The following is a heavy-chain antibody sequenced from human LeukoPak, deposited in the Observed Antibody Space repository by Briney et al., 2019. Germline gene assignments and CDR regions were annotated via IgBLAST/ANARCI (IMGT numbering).Heavy chain of an antibody. V-gene: IGHV3-7*01. J-gene: IGHJ4*02. Sequence: GGSLRLSCAASGFSLSGYWMSWVRQAPGKGLEWVANIKQDGSEKYYVDSVKGRFTISRDNAKNSLYLQMNSLRAEDTAVYYCAREEYSTSHFDYWGQGTLVTVSS. D-gene: IGHD6-6*01. CDR1: GFSLSGYW. CDR3: AREEYSTSHFDY. CDR2: IKQDGSEK.